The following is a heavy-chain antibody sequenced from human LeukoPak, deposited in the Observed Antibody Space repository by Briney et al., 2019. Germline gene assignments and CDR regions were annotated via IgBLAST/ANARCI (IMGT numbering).Heavy chain of an antibody. CDR2: ISYDGSNK. Sequence: GRSLTLSCAASGFTFSSYGMHRVRQAPGKGLEWVAVISYDGSNKYYAGSVKGRFTISRDNSNNTLYLQMNSLRAEDTAVYYCAKDKGHYDFWSGYPDYFDYWGQGTLVTASS. V-gene: IGHV3-30*18. CDR1: GFTFSSYG. D-gene: IGHD3-3*01. J-gene: IGHJ4*02. CDR3: AKDKGHYDFWSGYPDYFDY.